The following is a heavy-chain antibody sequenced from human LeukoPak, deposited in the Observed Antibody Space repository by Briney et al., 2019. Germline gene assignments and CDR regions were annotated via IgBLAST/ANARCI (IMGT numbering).Heavy chain of an antibody. V-gene: IGHV4-39*01. D-gene: IGHD5-18*01. J-gene: IGHJ4*02. CDR2: IYYSKNT. CDR3: VSPRGFSYGYFDY. CDR1: GGSISSSSAY. Sequence: SEILSLTCTVSGGSISSSSAYWGWIRQPPGKGLEWIGSIYYSKNTYYNPSLKSRVTISADTSKNQFSLTLGSVSATDTAVYYCVSPRGFSYGYFDYWGQGTLVTVSS.